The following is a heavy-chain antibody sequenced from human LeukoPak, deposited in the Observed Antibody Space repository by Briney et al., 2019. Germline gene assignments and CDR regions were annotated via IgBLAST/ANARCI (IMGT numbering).Heavy chain of an antibody. Sequence: SETLSLTCTVSGGSISSYYWSWTRQPAGKGLEWIGRIYTSGSTNYNPSLKSRVTMSVDTSKNQFSLKLSSVTAADTAVYYCARETTGTTYSYYFDYWGQGTLVTVSS. CDR2: IYTSGST. CDR3: ARETTGTTYSYYFDY. CDR1: GGSISSYY. J-gene: IGHJ4*02. D-gene: IGHD1-1*01. V-gene: IGHV4-4*07.